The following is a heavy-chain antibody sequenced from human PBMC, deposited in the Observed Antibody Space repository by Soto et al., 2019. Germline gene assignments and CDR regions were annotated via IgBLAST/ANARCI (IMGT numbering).Heavy chain of an antibody. Sequence: PSETLSLTCAVSGGSISSGGYSWSWIRQPPGKGLEWIGYIYHSGSTYYNPSLKSRVTISVDRSKNQFSLKLSSVTAADTAAYYCARVPDYWGQGTLVTVSS. V-gene: IGHV4-30-2*01. CDR3: ARVPDY. J-gene: IGHJ4*02. CDR2: IYHSGST. CDR1: GGSISSGGYS.